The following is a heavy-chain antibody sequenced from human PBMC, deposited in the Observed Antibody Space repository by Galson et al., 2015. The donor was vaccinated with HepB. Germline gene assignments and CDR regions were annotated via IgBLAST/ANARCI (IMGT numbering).Heavy chain of an antibody. D-gene: IGHD3-3*01. V-gene: IGHV5-51*03. CDR3: EVRSGYYLDH. CDR1: GYNFNTDW. CDR2: IYPDDSDI. J-gene: IGHJ4*02. Sequence: QSGAEVKKPGESLRISCKGSGYNFNTDWLAWVRQAPGKGLEWMATIYPDDSDIRNSPSFEDHITISADTSITTAYLQWSSLKASDTAIYYCEVRSGYYLDHWGLGTLVSVSS.